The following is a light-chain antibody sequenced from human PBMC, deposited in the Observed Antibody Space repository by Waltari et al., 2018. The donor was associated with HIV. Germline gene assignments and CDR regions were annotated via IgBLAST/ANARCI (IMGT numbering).Light chain of an antibody. Sequence: QSALTHPSAVSGSTGQSITISCTGTSSDVGGCNSVSWYQQHPGKAPKLMIYDVTNRPSGVSNRFSGSKSGNTASLTISGLQLEDEADYYCSSYTSSSTWVFGGGTKLTVL. CDR1: SSDVGGCNS. J-gene: IGLJ3*02. V-gene: IGLV2-14*03. CDR2: DVT. CDR3: SSYTSSSTWV.